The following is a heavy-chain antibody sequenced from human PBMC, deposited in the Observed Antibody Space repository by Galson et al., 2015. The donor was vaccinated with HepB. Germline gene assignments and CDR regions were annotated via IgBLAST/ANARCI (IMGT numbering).Heavy chain of an antibody. CDR1: GYSFTSYW. CDR2: IDPSDSYT. J-gene: IGHJ6*03. Sequence: QSGAEVKKPGESLRISCKGSGYSFTSYWISWVRQMPGKGLEWMGRIDPSDSYTNYSPSFQGQVTISADKSISTAYLQWSSLKASDTAMYYCARGEIGSPIRFLEWLGGELYYYYMDVWGKGTTVTVSS. D-gene: IGHD3-3*01. CDR3: ARGEIGSPIRFLEWLGGELYYYYMDV. V-gene: IGHV5-10-1*01.